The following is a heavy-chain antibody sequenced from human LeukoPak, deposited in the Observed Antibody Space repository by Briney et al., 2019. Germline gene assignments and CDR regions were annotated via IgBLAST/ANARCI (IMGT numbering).Heavy chain of an antibody. J-gene: IGHJ5*02. V-gene: IGHV3-30*01. CDR2: ISYDGSNK. CDR3: AREGQPYNWFDP. Sequence: GRSLRLSCAASGFTFSSYAMHWVRQAPGKGLEWVAVISYDGSNKYYADSVKGRFTISRDDFKKTLYLQMNSLRAKDTAVYYCAREGQPYNWFDPWGQGTLVTVSS. CDR1: GFTFSSYA. D-gene: IGHD6-13*01.